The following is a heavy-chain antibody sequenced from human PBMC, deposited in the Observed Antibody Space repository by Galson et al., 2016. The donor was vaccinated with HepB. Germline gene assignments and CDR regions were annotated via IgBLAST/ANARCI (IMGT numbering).Heavy chain of an antibody. CDR3: ATGHMAPYFDY. CDR1: GYTLTEFS. V-gene: IGHV1-24*01. CDR2: FDPEDGKT. D-gene: IGHD2-21*01. J-gene: IGHJ4*02. Sequence: SVKVSCKVSGYTLTEFSMHWVRQAPGKGLEWMGGFDPEDGKTIYAQRFQGRATMTEDTSTDTAYMELSSLRSDDTAVYYCATGHMAPYFDYWGLGTLVTVSS.